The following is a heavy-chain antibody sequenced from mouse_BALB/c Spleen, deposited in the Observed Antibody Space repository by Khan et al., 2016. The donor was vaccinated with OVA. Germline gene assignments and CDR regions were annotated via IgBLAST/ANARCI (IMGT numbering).Heavy chain of an antibody. CDR3: SRPGGYYAWFAY. D-gene: IGHD2-3*01. J-gene: IGHJ3*01. CDR1: GFTFSNFW. Sequence: EVKLEESGGGLVQPGGSMKLSCVASGFTFSNFWMNWVRQSPEKGLEWVAEIRLKSNNYATHYAESVKGRFTISRDDSKSSVYLQMNNLRAEDTGIYYRSRPGGYYAWFAYWGQGTLVTVSA. V-gene: IGHV6-6*02. CDR2: IRLKSNNYAT.